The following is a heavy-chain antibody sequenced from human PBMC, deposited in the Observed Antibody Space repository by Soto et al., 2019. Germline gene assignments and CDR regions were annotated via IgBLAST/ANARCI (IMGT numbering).Heavy chain of an antibody. Sequence: QVQLVQSGAEVKKPGSSVKVSCKASGGTFSSYAISWVRQAPGQGLEWMGGIIPIFGTANYAQKFQGRVTITADESTSTAYMELSSLXSXXXXXXYCARRIQLWFDYWGQGTLVTVSS. CDR2: IIPIFGTA. V-gene: IGHV1-69*01. CDR3: ARRIQLWFDY. J-gene: IGHJ4*02. CDR1: GGTFSSYA. D-gene: IGHD5-18*01.